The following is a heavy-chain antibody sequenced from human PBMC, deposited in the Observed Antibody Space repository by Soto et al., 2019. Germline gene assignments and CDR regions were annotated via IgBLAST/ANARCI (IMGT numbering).Heavy chain of an antibody. CDR2: IYSSGNT. CDR3: ARGRRFSDWFDP. V-gene: IGHV4-4*07. J-gene: IGHJ5*02. Sequence: WTWIRQPAGKGLEWIGRIYSSGNTKYNPSLQSRVTMSLDTSNNQFSLRLTSVTAADTAVYYCARGRRFSDWFDPWGQGTLVTVSS. D-gene: IGHD3-3*01.